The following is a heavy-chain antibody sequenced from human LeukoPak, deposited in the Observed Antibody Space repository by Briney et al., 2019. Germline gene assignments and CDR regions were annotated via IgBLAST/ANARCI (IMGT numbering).Heavy chain of an antibody. Sequence: PSQTLSLTCAVSGGSISSGGYSWSWIRQPPGKGLEWLGYIYHSGSTYYNPSLKSRVTISVDRSKNQFSLKLSSVTAADTAVYYCARADYDFWSGYPNAFDIWGQGTMVTVSS. CDR2: IYHSGST. V-gene: IGHV4-30-2*01. CDR3: ARADYDFWSGYPNAFDI. J-gene: IGHJ3*02. D-gene: IGHD3-3*01. CDR1: GGSISSGGYS.